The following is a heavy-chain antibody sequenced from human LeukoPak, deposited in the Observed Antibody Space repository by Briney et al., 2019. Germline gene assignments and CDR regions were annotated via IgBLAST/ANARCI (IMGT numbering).Heavy chain of an antibody. CDR3: ASPGGYDSVYFNY. Sequence: SETLSLTCTVSGGSISSSSYFWGWIRQPPGKGLEWIGSIYFSGATYYNPSLESRVAISVDTSKSQFFLKLSSVTAADTAMYDCASPGGYDSVYFNYWGQGTLVTVSS. CDR2: IYFSGAT. J-gene: IGHJ4*02. D-gene: IGHD5-12*01. V-gene: IGHV4-39*01. CDR1: GGSISSSSYF.